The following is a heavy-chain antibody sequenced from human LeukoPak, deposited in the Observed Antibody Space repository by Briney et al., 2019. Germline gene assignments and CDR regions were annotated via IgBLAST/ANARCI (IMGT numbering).Heavy chain of an antibody. CDR1: GFTFTNYA. CDR2: FGGGSA. D-gene: IGHD2-8*01. Sequence: GGSLRLSCAASGFTFTNYAMAWVRQAPGKGLEWVSAFGGGSAYYADSVKGRFTISRGNSRSTLYLQMNSLRAEDTALYYCAKDTSIGRYCTNGVCSPFDYWGQGTLVTVSS. J-gene: IGHJ4*02. V-gene: IGHV3-23*01. CDR3: AKDTSIGRYCTNGVCSPFDY.